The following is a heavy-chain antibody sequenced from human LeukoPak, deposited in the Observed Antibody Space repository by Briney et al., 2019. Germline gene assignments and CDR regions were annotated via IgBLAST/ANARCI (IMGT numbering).Heavy chain of an antibody. V-gene: IGHV3-48*04. CDR3: ARDPATTSYGAFWSYYFDY. Sequence: GGSLRLSCAASGFTFSSYGMHWVRQAPGKGLEWVSYISSSGSTIYYADSVKGRFTISRDNAKNSLYLQMNSLRAEDTAVYYCARDPATTSYGAFWSYYFDYWGQGTLVTVSS. CDR2: ISSSGSTI. J-gene: IGHJ4*02. D-gene: IGHD4-17*01. CDR1: GFTFSSYG.